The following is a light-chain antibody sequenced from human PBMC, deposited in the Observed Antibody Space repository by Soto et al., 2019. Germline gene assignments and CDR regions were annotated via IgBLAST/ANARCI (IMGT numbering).Light chain of an antibody. CDR2: DVS. Sequence: QSALTQPRSVSGSPGQSVTISCTGTSSDVGGYNYVSWYQKHPGKAPKLMIYDVSKRPSGVPDRFSGSKSGNTASLTISGLQAEDEADYYCCSYAGSYTFDFFGTGTKLTVL. J-gene: IGLJ1*01. V-gene: IGLV2-11*01. CDR3: CSYAGSYTFDF. CDR1: SSDVGGYNY.